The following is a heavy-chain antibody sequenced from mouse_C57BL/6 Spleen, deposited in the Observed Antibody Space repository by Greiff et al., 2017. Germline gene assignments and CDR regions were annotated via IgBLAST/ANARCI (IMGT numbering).Heavy chain of an antibody. CDR1: GFSFTSYG. CDR3: AKSGTTGYFDV. J-gene: IGHJ1*03. Sequence: VQLKESGPGLVQPSQSLSITCSVSGFSFTSYGVHWVRQSPGKGLEWLGVIWRGGSTDYNAAFMSRLSITKDNSKSQVFFKMNSLQADDTAIYYCAKSGTTGYFDVWGTGTTVTVSS. CDR2: IWRGGST. D-gene: IGHD1-1*01. V-gene: IGHV2-5*01.